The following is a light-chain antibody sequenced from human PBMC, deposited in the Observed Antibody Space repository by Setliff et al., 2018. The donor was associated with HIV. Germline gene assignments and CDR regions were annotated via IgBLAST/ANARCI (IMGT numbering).Light chain of an antibody. V-gene: IGLV2-8*01. CDR3: SSYAENSNFVV. J-gene: IGLJ1*01. CDR2: EVS. CDR1: SGDVGGYNY. Sequence: QSALTQPASASGSPGRSVTISCTGTSGDVGGYNYVSWYQQHPAKAPKLMIYEVSKRPSGVPDRFSGSKSGNTASLTVSGLQAEDEADYFCSSYAENSNFVVFGTGTKVTVL.